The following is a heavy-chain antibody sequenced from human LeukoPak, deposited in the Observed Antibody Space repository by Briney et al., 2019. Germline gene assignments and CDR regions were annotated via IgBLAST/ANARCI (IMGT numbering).Heavy chain of an antibody. D-gene: IGHD6-13*01. J-gene: IGHJ4*02. CDR3: AKAGSTWHYFDY. CDR1: GFTFRTSA. CDR2: ISATGGNT. Sequence: QPGGSLRLSCAASGFTFRTSAMNWVRQAPWKGLEWVSTISATGGNTYYADSVKGRFTISRDNSKNTLYLQMISLRAENTAVYYCAKAGSTWHYFDYWGQGTLVTVSS. V-gene: IGHV3-23*01.